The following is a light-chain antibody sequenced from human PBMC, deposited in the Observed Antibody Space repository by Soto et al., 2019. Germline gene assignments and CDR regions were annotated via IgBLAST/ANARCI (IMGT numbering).Light chain of an antibody. CDR2: AAS. J-gene: IGKJ2*01. Sequence: EIVLTQFPGTLSLSPGERATLSCRPSHSLSSSYLVWYQQKPGQAPRLLIYAASRRATGIPDRFSGSGSATEYTLTISRLEPEDSAVYYCQQQGTFGQGTKLEIK. CDR3: QQQGT. V-gene: IGKV3-20*01. CDR1: HSLSSSY.